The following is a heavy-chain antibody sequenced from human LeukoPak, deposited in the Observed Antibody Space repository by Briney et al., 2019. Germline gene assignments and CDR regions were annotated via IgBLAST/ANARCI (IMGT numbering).Heavy chain of an antibody. D-gene: IGHD6-19*01. J-gene: IGHJ4*02. CDR1: GGSISSGDYY. V-gene: IGHV4-30-2*01. CDR2: IYHSGST. CDR3: ARDLVGSSGWSHLDY. Sequence: SETLSLTCTVSGGSISSGDYYWSWIRQPPGKGLEWIGYIYHSGSTYYNPSLKSRVTISVDRSKNQFSLKLSSVTAADTAVYYCARDLVGSSGWSHLDYWGQGTLVTVSS.